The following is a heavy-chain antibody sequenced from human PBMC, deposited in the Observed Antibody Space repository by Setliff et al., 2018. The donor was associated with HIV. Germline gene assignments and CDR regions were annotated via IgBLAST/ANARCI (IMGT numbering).Heavy chain of an antibody. CDR3: ARDAPTVYANGWFDP. Sequence: PSETLSLTCAVSGYSISSGFYWGWIRQPPGKGLEWIGSIYHSGSTYYNPSLRSRVTISVDTSKNQFPLKLSSVTAADKAVYYCARDAPTVYANGWFDPWGQGTLVTVSS. J-gene: IGHJ5*02. V-gene: IGHV4-38-2*02. CDR1: GYSISSGFY. D-gene: IGHD2-8*01. CDR2: IYHSGST.